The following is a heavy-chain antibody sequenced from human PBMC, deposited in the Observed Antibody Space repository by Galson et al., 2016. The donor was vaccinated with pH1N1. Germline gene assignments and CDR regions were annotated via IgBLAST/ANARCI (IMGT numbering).Heavy chain of an antibody. CDR1: GFTFSSYW. D-gene: IGHD6-13*01. Sequence: SLRLSCAASGFTFSSYWMTWVRQAPGKRLEWVANIKQDGSEKYYVDSLKGRFTVSRDNAKNSLYLEMNSRKAEDTAMYYCARAVAAAGSHWGQGTLVTVSS. V-gene: IGHV3-7*01. CDR2: IKQDGSEK. J-gene: IGHJ4*02. CDR3: ARAVAAAGSH.